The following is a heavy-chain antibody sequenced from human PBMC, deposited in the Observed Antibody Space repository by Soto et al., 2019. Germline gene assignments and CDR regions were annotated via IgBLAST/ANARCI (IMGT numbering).Heavy chain of an antibody. CDR1: GFTFSSYW. D-gene: IGHD3-3*01. CDR2: INSDGSST. CDR3: ARDSALYYDFWSGSPRNWFDP. J-gene: IGHJ5*02. V-gene: IGHV3-74*01. Sequence: GGSLRLSCAASGFTFSSYWMHWVRQAPGKGLVWVSRINSDGSSTSYADSVKGRFTISRDNAKNTLYLQMNSLRAEDTAVYYCARDSALYYDFWSGSPRNWFDPWGQGTLVTVSS.